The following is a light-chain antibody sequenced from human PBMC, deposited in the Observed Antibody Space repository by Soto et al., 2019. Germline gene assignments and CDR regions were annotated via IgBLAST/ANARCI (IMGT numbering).Light chain of an antibody. CDR1: QSVSSN. V-gene: IGKV3-15*01. Sequence: EIVMTQSPATLSVSPGERATLSCRASQSVSSNLASYQQKPGQAPMLLIYGASTRATAIPARFSGSGSGTEFTLTISSLQSEDFTVYYCQQYNSWPGTFGQGTKLEIK. CDR3: QQYNSWPGT. CDR2: GAS. J-gene: IGKJ2*01.